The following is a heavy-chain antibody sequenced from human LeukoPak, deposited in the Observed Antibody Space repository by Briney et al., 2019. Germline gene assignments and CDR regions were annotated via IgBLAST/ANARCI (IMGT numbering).Heavy chain of an antibody. CDR3: GRSKHGDASTYYPFDY. J-gene: IGHJ4*02. CDR1: GFTFSNFW. V-gene: IGHV3-7*01. Sequence: GGSLRLSCAASGFTFSNFWMSWVRQAPGKGLEWVANIKQDGSEADYVDSVKGRFTISRDNAKSSLYLQMNSLRAEDTAVFYCGRSKHGDASTYYPFDYWGQGTLVTVSS. CDR2: IKQDGSEA. D-gene: IGHD2-2*01.